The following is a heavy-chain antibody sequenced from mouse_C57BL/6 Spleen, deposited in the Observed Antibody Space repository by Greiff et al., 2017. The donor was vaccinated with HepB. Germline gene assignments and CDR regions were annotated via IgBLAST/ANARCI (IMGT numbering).Heavy chain of an antibody. CDR2: IDPSDSET. J-gene: IGHJ4*01. Sequence: QVQLQQPGAELVRPGSSVKLSCKASGYTFTSYWMHWVKQRPIQGLEWIGNIDPSDSETHYNQKFKDKATLTVDKYSSTAYMQLSSLTSEDSAVYYCARGPLTAVVAKNYAMDYWGQGTSVTVSS. V-gene: IGHV1-52*01. CDR3: ARGPLTAVVAKNYAMDY. D-gene: IGHD1-1*01. CDR1: GYTFTSYW.